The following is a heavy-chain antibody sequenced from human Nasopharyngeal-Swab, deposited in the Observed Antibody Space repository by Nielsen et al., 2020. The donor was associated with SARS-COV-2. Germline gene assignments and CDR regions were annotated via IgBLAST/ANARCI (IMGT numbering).Heavy chain of an antibody. CDR2: ISSSSGYI. CDR3: ARVSVAGQEYFHH. D-gene: IGHD6-19*01. Sequence: GESLKISCAASGFTFSSSSMNWVRQAPGKGLEWVSSISSSSGYIYYADSVKGRFTISRDNARNSLFLQMNSLRAEDTAVYYCARVSVAGQEYFHHWGQGTLVTVSS. J-gene: IGHJ1*01. V-gene: IGHV3-21*01. CDR1: GFTFSSSS.